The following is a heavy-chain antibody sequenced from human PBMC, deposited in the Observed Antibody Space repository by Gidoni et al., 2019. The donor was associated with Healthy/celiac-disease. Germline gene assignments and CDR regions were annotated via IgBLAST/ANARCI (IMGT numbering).Heavy chain of an antibody. CDR1: GFTFSSYW. Sequence: EVQLVESGGGLVQPGGSLRLSCAASGFTFSSYWLNLGRQAPGKGLVWVSRINSDGSSTSYADSVKGRFTISRDNAKNTLYLQMNSLRAEDTAVYYCARVQFPSYSSGWQYYGMDVWGQGTTVTVSS. J-gene: IGHJ6*02. CDR2: INSDGSST. V-gene: IGHV3-74*01. D-gene: IGHD6-19*01. CDR3: ARVQFPSYSSGWQYYGMDV.